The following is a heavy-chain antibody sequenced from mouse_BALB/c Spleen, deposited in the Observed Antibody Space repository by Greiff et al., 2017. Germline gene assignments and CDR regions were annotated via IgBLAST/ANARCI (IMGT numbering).Heavy chain of an antibody. J-gene: IGHJ2*01. CDR3: NAGTGTYY. CDR1: GFTIKDYY. CDR2: IDPENGDT. V-gene: IGHV14-4*02. Sequence: VQLQQSGAELVRSGASVKLSCTASGFTIKDYYMHWVKQRPEQGLEWIGWIDPENGDTEYAPKFQGKATMTADTSSNTAYLQLSSLTSEDTAVYYGNAGTGTYYGGQGTTLTVSS. D-gene: IGHD4-1*01.